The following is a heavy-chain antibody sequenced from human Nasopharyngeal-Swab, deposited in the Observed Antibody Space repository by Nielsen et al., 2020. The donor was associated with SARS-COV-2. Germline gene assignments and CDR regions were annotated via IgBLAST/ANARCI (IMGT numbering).Heavy chain of an antibody. CDR3: ASWLSHSSSWYVDYYYYGMDV. CDR2: INRDGSST. D-gene: IGHD6-13*01. CDR1: GFTFSRYW. Sequence: GESLKISCAASGFTFSRYWMHWVRQAPGKGLVWVSRINRDGSSTSYADSVKGRFTISRDNAKNTLYLQMNSLRAEDTAVYYCASWLSHSSSWYVDYYYYGMDVWGQGTTVTVSS. V-gene: IGHV3-74*01. J-gene: IGHJ6*02.